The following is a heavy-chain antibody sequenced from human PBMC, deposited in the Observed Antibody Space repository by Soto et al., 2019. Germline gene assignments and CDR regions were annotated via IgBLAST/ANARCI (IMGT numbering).Heavy chain of an antibody. V-gene: IGHV3-11*01. CDR2: ISSSGSTI. Sequence: QVQLVESGGGVVKPGGALRLCCAASGFTFSDYYMSWIRQAPGKGRERVSYISSSGSTIYYADSVKSGFTITRHNAKNSLYLQRNSLTAEDTAGYYCARELAETTSCPHYGMDVWGQGTTVTVSS. D-gene: IGHD1-7*01. J-gene: IGHJ6*02. CDR3: ARELAETTSCPHYGMDV. CDR1: GFTFSDYY.